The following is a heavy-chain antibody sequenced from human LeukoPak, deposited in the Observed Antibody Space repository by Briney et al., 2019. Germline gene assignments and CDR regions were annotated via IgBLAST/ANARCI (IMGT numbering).Heavy chain of an antibody. CDR2: ISTSSIYI. J-gene: IGHJ4*02. Sequence: GGSLRLSCAASGFTLSSYAMSWVRQAPGRGLEWVSSISTSSIYIYYTDSVKGRFSISRDNAKKSLYLEMNSLRAEDTAVYYCARDPSNSGSYSRLDQWGQGTLVTVSS. CDR1: GFTLSSYA. D-gene: IGHD1-26*01. V-gene: IGHV3-21*01. CDR3: ARDPSNSGSYSRLDQ.